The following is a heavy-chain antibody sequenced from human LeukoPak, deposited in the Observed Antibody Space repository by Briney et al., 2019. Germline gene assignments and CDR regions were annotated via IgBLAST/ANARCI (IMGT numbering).Heavy chain of an antibody. CDR2: FYTDDNT. J-gene: IGHJ4*02. CDR3: ATQQGGNPAY. V-gene: IGHV3-53*01. CDR1: GFTINGNY. D-gene: IGHD1-14*01. Sequence: PGGSLRLSCGISGFTINGNYMSWVRQGPGKGLEWVSVFYTDDNTYYADSVKGRFTIFRDKSSNTLYLQMNSLTAEDTAVYYCATQQGGNPAYWGQGTLVTVSS.